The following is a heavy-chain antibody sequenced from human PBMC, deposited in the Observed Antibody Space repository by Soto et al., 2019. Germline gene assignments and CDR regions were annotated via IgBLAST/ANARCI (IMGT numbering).Heavy chain of an antibody. CDR2: ISSSSSTI. J-gene: IGHJ6*02. V-gene: IGHV3-48*02. CDR1: GFTFSSYS. D-gene: IGHD6-19*01. CDR3: ARAPGYSSGWPYYYYYGMDV. Sequence: EVQLVESGGGLVQPGGSLRLSCAASGFTFSSYSMNWVRQAPGKGLEWVSYISSSSSTIYYADSVKGRFTISRDNAKNSLYLQMNSLRDEDTAVYYCARAPGYSSGWPYYYYYGMDVWVQGTTVTVSS.